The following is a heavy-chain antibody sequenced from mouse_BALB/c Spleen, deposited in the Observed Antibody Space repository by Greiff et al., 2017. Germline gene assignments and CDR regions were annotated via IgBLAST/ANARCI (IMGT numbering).Heavy chain of an antibody. CDR1: GYAFTSYN. CDR3: ARSKYYGSRYFDV. V-gene: IGHV1S135*01. CDR2: IDPYNGGT. Sequence: VHVKQSGPELVKPGASVKVSCKASGYAFTSYNMYWVKQSHGKSLEWIGYIDPYNGGTSYNQKFKGKATLTVDKSSSTAYMHLNSLTSEDSAVYYCARSKYYGSRYFDVWGAGTTVTVSS. D-gene: IGHD1-1*01. J-gene: IGHJ1*01.